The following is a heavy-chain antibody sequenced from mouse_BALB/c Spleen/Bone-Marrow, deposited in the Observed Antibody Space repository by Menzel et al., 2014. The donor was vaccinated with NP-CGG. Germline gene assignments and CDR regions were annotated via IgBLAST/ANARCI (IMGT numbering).Heavy chain of an antibody. CDR3: ASYYYGSSLFAY. D-gene: IGHD1-1*01. CDR1: GLNIKDTY. Sequence: EVHLVESGAELVKPGASVKLSCTASGLNIKDTYMHWVKQRPEQGLEWIGRIDPANGNTKYDPKFQGKATITADTSSNTAYLQLSSLTSEDTAVYYCASYYYGSSLFAYWGQGTLVTVSA. J-gene: IGHJ3*01. V-gene: IGHV14-3*02. CDR2: IDPANGNT.